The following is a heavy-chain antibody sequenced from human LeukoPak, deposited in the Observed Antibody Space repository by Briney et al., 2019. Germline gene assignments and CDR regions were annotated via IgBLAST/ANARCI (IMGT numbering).Heavy chain of an antibody. V-gene: IGHV4-59*01. D-gene: IGHD3-22*01. CDR1: GGSISSYY. CDR3: ARSLGAYDSSGYYTGADYYYMDV. Sequence: PSETLSLTCTVSGGSISSYYWSWIWQPPRKGQEWVGYISYSGSTTYNPSLKSRVTTSVDTSKNHFSLKLSSVTAADTGVYYCARSLGAYDSSGYYTGADYYYMDVWGKGTTVTVSS. J-gene: IGHJ6*03. CDR2: ISYSGST.